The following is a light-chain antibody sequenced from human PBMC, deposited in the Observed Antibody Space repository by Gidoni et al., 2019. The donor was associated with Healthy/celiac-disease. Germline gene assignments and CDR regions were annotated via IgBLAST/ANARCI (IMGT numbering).Light chain of an antibody. CDR1: QSVSSSY. J-gene: IGKJ1*01. Sequence: EIVLTQSPGTLSLSPGERATLSCRVSQSVSSSYLPWYRQKPGQAPSHLIYGASSRATGIPDRFSGSGSGTDFTLTISRLEPEDFAVYYCQQYGSSPTWTFGQGTKVEIK. V-gene: IGKV3-20*01. CDR2: GAS. CDR3: QQYGSSPTWT.